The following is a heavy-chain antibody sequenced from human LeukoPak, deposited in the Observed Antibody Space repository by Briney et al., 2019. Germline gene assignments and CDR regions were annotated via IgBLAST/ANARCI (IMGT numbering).Heavy chain of an antibody. D-gene: IGHD4-17*01. Sequence: GASVKVSCKASGYTFIGYYIHWVRQAPGQGLEWLGWVNSNTGDTRYEQKFQGRVTMTRDTSISTAYMELTSLRSDDTAVYYCARDYGDYPGDYWGQGTLVTVSS. V-gene: IGHV1-2*02. J-gene: IGHJ4*02. CDR2: VNSNTGDT. CDR3: ARDYGDYPGDY. CDR1: GYTFIGYY.